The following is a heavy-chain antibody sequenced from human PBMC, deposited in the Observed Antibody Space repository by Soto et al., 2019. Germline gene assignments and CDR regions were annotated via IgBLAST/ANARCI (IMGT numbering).Heavy chain of an antibody. CDR3: ARDGNAIVVVPAAAFWSGYRPFYY. Sequence: SETLSLTCAVSGYSISSGYYWGWIRQPPGKGLEWIGSIYHSGSTYYNPSLKSRVTISVDTSKNQFSLKLSSVTAADTAVYYCARDGNAIVVVPAAAFWSGYRPFYYWGEGXLVTVYS. D-gene: IGHD2-2*01. CDR2: IYHSGST. CDR1: GYSISSGYY. V-gene: IGHV4-38-2*02. J-gene: IGHJ4*02.